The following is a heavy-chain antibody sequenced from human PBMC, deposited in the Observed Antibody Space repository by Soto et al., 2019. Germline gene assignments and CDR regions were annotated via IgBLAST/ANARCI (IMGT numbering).Heavy chain of an antibody. CDR3: ARPQGDDAFDI. CDR1: GYTCTCYY. J-gene: IGHJ3*02. Sequence: ASVKVSCKASGYTCTCYYMHWVRQAPGQGLEWMGWINTNSGGTNYAQKFQGRVTMTRDTSISTAYMELSRLRSDDRAVYYCARPQGDDAFDIRGQGTMVTVSS. CDR2: INTNSGGT. V-gene: IGHV1-2*02.